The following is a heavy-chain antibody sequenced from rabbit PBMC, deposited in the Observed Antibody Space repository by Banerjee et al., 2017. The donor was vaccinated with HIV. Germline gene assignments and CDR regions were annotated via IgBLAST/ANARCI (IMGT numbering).Heavy chain of an antibody. CDR1: GFSFSSGYD. Sequence: QSLEESGGDLVKPGASLTLTCTASGFSFSSGYDMCWVRQAPGKGLEWIACIDAGSSGSSYYASWAKGRFTISKTSSTTVTLQMTSLTAADTATYFCARDRANNVNFYFGLWGPGTLVTVS. J-gene: IGHJ4*01. CDR3: ARDRANNVNFYFGL. D-gene: IGHD3-1*01. V-gene: IGHV1S40*01. CDR2: IDAGSSGSS.